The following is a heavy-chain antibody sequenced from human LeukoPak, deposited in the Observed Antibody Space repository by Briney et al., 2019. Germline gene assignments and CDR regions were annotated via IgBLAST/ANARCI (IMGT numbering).Heavy chain of an antibody. D-gene: IGHD3-10*01. Sequence: GGSLRLSCAASGFTFSDYYMSWIRQAPGKGLEWVSYISSSGSTIYYADSVKGRFTISRDNSKNTLYLQMNSLRAEDTAVYYCARGITMVRGVINLNWFDPWGQGTLVTVSS. CDR1: GFTFSDYY. CDR2: ISSSGSTI. CDR3: ARGITMVRGVINLNWFDP. J-gene: IGHJ5*02. V-gene: IGHV3-11*04.